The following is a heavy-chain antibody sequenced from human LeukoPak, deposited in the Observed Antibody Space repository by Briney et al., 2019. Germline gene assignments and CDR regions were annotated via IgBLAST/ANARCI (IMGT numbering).Heavy chain of an antibody. V-gene: IGHV1-2*02. Sequence: GASVKVSCKASGYTLTGHYMHWVRQAPGQGLEWMGWINPNSGGTNYAQKFQGRVTMTRDTSISTAYMELSRLRSDDTAVYYCAKERARVETMVDAFDMWGQGTMVTVSS. CDR1: GYTLTGHY. CDR2: INPNSGGT. CDR3: AKERARVETMVDAFDM. J-gene: IGHJ3*02. D-gene: IGHD2-8*01.